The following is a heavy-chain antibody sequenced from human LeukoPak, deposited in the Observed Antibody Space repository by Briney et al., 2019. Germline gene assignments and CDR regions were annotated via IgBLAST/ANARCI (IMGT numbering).Heavy chain of an antibody. J-gene: IGHJ6*03. D-gene: IGHD6-13*01. V-gene: IGHV3-20*03. CDR3: ARERSSTDYYYMDV. CDR1: GFTFDDYG. CDR2: INWNGGST. Sequence: GGSLRLSSAPSGFTFDDYGMSRVRQTPGKGLEWVSGINWNGGSTGYADSVKGPFTISRDNAKNSLYLQMNSLRAEDTALYYCARERSSTDYYYMDVWGKGTTVTVSS.